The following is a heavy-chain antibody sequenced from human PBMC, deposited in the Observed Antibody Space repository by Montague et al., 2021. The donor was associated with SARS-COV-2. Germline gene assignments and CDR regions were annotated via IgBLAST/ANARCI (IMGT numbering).Heavy chain of an antibody. CDR2: IYHSGST. Sequence: SETLSLTCTVSGYSISSGYYWGWIRQPPGKGLEWIGSIYHSGSTYYNPSLKSRVTISVDTSKNQFSLKLSSVTAADTAVCYCARDCYDYGSGSYQRWFDPWGQGTLVTVSS. D-gene: IGHD3-10*01. CDR3: ARDCYDYGSGSYQRWFDP. CDR1: GYSISSGYY. J-gene: IGHJ5*02. V-gene: IGHV4-38-2*02.